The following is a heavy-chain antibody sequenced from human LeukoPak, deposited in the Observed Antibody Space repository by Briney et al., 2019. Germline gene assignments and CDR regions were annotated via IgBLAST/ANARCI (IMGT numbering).Heavy chain of an antibody. J-gene: IGHJ4*02. Sequence: ASVKVSCKASGYTFSSYDINWVRQATGQGLEWMGWMNPHSGYTGYAQKFQGRVTITRNTSISTAYMELSSLRSEDTAVYYCAKVAGSIDYWGQGTLVTVSS. V-gene: IGHV1-8*03. CDR1: GYTFSSYD. D-gene: IGHD6-19*01. CDR3: AKVAGSIDY. CDR2: MNPHSGYT.